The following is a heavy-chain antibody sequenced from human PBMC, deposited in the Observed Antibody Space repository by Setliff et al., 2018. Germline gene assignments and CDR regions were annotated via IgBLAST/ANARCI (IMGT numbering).Heavy chain of an antibody. CDR3: ASIDWGENFYNTDV. J-gene: IGHJ6*03. V-gene: IGHV3-74*01. Sequence: GESLRLSCAASGFTFSRYWMYWVRQVPGKGLVWVSRINPDGSITNYADSVRGRFTISRDNARNTLSLQMISLRAEDTAVYFCASIDWGENFYNTDVWGKGTTVTVSS. CDR2: INPDGSIT. D-gene: IGHD7-27*01. CDR1: GFTFSRYW.